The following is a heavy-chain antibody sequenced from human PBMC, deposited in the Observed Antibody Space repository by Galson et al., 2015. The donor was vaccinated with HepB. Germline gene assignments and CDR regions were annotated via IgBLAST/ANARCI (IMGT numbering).Heavy chain of an antibody. V-gene: IGHV3-23*01. J-gene: IGHJ5*02. CDR1: GFTFSSYA. CDR2: ISGTGATT. CDR3: AKVRGVAGTRNWFDP. Sequence: LRLSCAASGFTFSSYALSWVRQAPGKGLEWVSSISGTGATTYFADSVKGRFTVFRDNSRSTLYLEMNSLRAEDTAVYYCAKVRGVAGTRNWFDPWGQGTLVTVSS. D-gene: IGHD3-10*01.